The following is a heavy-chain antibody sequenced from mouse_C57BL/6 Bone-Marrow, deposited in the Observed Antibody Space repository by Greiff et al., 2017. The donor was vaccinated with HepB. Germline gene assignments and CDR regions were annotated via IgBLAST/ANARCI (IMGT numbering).Heavy chain of an antibody. CDR1: GYTFTSYW. Sequence: QVQLQQPGAELVKPGASVKLSCKASGYTFTSYWMHWVKQRPGQGLEWIGMIHPNSGSTNYNEKFKSKATLTVDKSSSTAYMQLSSLTSEGSAVYYCARGDYYGSSGAMDYWGQGTSVTVSS. J-gene: IGHJ4*01. CDR3: ARGDYYGSSGAMDY. CDR2: IHPNSGST. D-gene: IGHD1-1*01. V-gene: IGHV1-64*01.